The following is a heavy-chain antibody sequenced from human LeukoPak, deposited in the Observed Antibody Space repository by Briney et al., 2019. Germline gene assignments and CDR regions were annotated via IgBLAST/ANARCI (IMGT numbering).Heavy chain of an antibody. CDR3: ARAQGEGIAAAVGY. CDR1: GFPFSSYA. V-gene: IGHV3-23*01. J-gene: IGHJ4*02. Sequence: PGGSLRLSCAASGFPFSSYAMSWVRQAPGKGLEWVSAISGSGGSTYYADSVKGRFTISRDNSKNTLYLQMNSLRAEDTAVYYCARAQGEGIAAAVGYWGQGTLVTVSS. D-gene: IGHD6-13*01. CDR2: ISGSGGST.